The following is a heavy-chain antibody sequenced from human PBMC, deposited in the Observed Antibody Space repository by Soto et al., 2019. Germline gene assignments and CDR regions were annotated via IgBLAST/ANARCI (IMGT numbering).Heavy chain of an antibody. Sequence: ASVKVSCKASGYTFTRYAMHWVLQAPGQRLEWMGWINAGNSDTKYSQKFQGRVTITSDKSASTAYMELSNLRSEDTAVYYSARGFSMVVVAHGYWGQGTLVAVSS. V-gene: IGHV1-3*01. J-gene: IGHJ4*02. CDR3: ARGFSMVVVAHGY. CDR1: GYTFTRYA. CDR2: INAGNSDT. D-gene: IGHD3-22*01.